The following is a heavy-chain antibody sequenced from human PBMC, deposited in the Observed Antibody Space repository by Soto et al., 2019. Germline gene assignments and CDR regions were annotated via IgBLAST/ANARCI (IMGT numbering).Heavy chain of an antibody. Sequence: GGSLRLSCAASGFTFSSYGMHWVRQAPGKGLEWVAVISYDGSNKYYADSVKGRFTISRDNSKNTLYLQMNSLRSEDTAVYYCARGSGWYPFGGQGTLVTVSS. J-gene: IGHJ4*02. CDR1: GFTFSSYG. D-gene: IGHD6-19*01. V-gene: IGHV3-30*03. CDR2: ISYDGSNK. CDR3: ARGSGWYPF.